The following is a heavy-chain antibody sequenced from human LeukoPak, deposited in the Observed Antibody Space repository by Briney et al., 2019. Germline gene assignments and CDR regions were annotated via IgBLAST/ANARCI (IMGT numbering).Heavy chain of an antibody. Sequence: SETLSLTCAVYGGSFSDYYWSWIRQPPGKGLEWIGEINQSGSTNYNPSLKSRVTISVDTSKKRFSLNLSSVTAADTAIYYCARDRVVGATGLGYWGQGTLVTVSS. CDR1: GGSFSDYY. CDR3: ARDRVVGATGLGY. D-gene: IGHD1-26*01. V-gene: IGHV4-34*01. CDR2: INQSGST. J-gene: IGHJ4*02.